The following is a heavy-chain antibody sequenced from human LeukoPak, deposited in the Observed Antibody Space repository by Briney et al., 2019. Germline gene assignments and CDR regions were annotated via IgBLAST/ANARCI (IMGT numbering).Heavy chain of an antibody. Sequence: SETLSLTCAVYGGSFSGYYWSWIRQPPGKGLEWIGEINHSGSTNYNPSLKSRVTISVDTSKNQFSLKLSSVTAADTAVYYCARDHSVYYYDSSGYSFDYWGQGTLVTVSS. CDR2: INHSGST. CDR1: GGSFSGYY. D-gene: IGHD3-22*01. J-gene: IGHJ4*02. CDR3: ARDHSVYYYDSSGYSFDY. V-gene: IGHV4-34*01.